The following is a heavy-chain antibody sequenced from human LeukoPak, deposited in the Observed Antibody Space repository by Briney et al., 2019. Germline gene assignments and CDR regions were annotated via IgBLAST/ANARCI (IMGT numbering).Heavy chain of an antibody. CDR3: AREKTSGVRGTYYFDY. CDR2: ISGSGGST. Sequence: SGGSLRLSCAASGFTFSSYAMSWVRQAPGKGLEWVSAISGSGGSTYYADSVKGRFTISRDNAKNSLYLQMNSLRAEDTAVYYCAREKTSGVRGTYYFDYWGQGTLVTVSS. CDR1: GFTFSSYA. J-gene: IGHJ4*02. D-gene: IGHD3-10*01. V-gene: IGHV3-23*01.